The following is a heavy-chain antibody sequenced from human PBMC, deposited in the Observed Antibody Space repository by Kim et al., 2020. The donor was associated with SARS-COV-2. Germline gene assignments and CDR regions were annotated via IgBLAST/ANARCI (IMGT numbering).Heavy chain of an antibody. D-gene: IGHD3-3*01. V-gene: IGHV3-11*05. CDR3: ARDTKYYDFWSGPNWFDP. J-gene: IGHJ5*02. Sequence: KGRFTIARNNAKNSLYLQMTSLRAEDTAVYYCARDTKYYDFWSGPNWFDPWGQGTLVTVSS.